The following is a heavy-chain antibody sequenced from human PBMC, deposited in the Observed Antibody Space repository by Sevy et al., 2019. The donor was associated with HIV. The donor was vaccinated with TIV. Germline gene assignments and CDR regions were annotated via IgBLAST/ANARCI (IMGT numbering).Heavy chain of an antibody. V-gene: IGHV3-48*01. Sequence: GGSLRLSCVGSGFTFGEYSMNWVRQAPGKGLEWVSYISGSSTTIEHADSVKGRFSISRDNADNSVFLQMNRLRVEDTAVYYCARSLAAAENWFDPWGQGTLVTVSS. D-gene: IGHD6-13*01. J-gene: IGHJ5*02. CDR3: ARSLAAAENWFDP. CDR2: ISGSSTTI. CDR1: GFTFGEYS.